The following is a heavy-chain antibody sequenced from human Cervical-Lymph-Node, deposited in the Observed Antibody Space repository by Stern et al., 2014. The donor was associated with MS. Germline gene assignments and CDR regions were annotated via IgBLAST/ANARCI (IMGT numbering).Heavy chain of an antibody. Sequence: QVQLQESGPGLVKPSQTLSLTCTVSGGSISSGYYYWSWIRQPPGKGLEWIGYIYYSGSTYYNPFLKRRVTLSVDTSKNQFSLKLSSVTAADTAVYYCASANCSSTSCPNWFDPWGQGTLVTVSS. V-gene: IGHV4-30-4*01. CDR2: IYYSGST. J-gene: IGHJ5*02. D-gene: IGHD2-2*01. CDR1: GGSISSGYYY. CDR3: ASANCSSTSCPNWFDP.